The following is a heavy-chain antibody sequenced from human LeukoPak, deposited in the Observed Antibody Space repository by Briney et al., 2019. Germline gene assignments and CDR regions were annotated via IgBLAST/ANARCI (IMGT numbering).Heavy chain of an antibody. Sequence: GASVKVSCKASGYTFTNYYMHWVQQAPGQGLECMGILNPSGGTTSYAQAFQGRVTMTRDTSTTTVYMELSSLRSEDTAVYYCARDYIGYTNSWPDYWGQGTLVTVSS. V-gene: IGHV1-46*01. J-gene: IGHJ4*02. CDR1: GYTFTNYY. D-gene: IGHD6-13*01. CDR2: LNPSGGTT. CDR3: ARDYIGYTNSWPDY.